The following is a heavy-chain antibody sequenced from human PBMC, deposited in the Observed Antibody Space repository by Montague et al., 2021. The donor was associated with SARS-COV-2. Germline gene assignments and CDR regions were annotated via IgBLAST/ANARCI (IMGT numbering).Heavy chain of an antibody. CDR3: ARFLLRGVIIGC. D-gene: IGHD3-10*01. CDR1: GGSISSSSYY. CDR2: IYYSGST. J-gene: IGHJ4*02. Sequence: SETLSLTCTVSGGSISSSSYYWGWIRQPPGKGLEWIGSIYYSGSTYYNPSLKSRVTISVDTSKNQFSLKLSSVTAADTAVYYCARFLLRGVIIGCWGQGTLVTVSS. V-gene: IGHV4-39*01.